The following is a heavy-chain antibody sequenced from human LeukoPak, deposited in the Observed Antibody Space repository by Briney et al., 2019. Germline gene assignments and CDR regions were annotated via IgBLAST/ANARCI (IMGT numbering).Heavy chain of an antibody. J-gene: IGHJ4*02. D-gene: IGHD3-16*01. Sequence: GGSLRLSCAASGFTFSSSWMSWVRQVPGKGLEWVANIKQDGSEKNYVDSVKGRFTISRDNAKNSLYLQMNSLRAEDTAVYYCASTFAGRREWGQGTLVTVSS. CDR2: IKQDGSEK. CDR3: ASTFAGRRE. V-gene: IGHV3-7*01. CDR1: GFTFSSSW.